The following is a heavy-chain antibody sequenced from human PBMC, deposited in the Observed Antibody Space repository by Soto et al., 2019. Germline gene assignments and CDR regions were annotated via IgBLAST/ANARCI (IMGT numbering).Heavy chain of an antibody. CDR3: AKDQSASANSSLAMDV. V-gene: IGHV3-30*09. D-gene: IGHD6-25*01. J-gene: IGHJ6*02. Sequence: QEQLVESGGGVVQPGRPLRLSCAASEFTFSPYPMHWVRQAPGKGLEWVAVISFDGATKYYADSVKGRFAISRDNSMNTLYLQMNSLRTEDTAVYYCAKDQSASANSSLAMDVWGPGTTVTVSS. CDR2: ISFDGATK. CDR1: EFTFSPYP.